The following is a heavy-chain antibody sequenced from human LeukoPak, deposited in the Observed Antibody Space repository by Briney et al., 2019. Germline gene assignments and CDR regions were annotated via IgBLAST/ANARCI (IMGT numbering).Heavy chain of an antibody. J-gene: IGHJ4*02. V-gene: IGHV4-39*07. CDR3: ARGYYYGSGSYSLRGKLFDY. CDR1: GGSISSSSYY. CDR2: IYYSGST. D-gene: IGHD3-10*01. Sequence: SGTLSLTCAVSGGSISSSSYYWGWIRQPPGKGLEWIGSIYYSGSTYYNPSLKSRVTISVDTSKNQFSLKLSSVTAADTAVYYCARGYYYGSGSYSLRGKLFDYWGQGTLVTVSS.